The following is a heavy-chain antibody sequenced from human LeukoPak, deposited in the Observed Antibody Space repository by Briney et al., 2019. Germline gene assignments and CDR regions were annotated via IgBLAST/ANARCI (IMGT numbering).Heavy chain of an antibody. CDR1: GFTFGNDW. D-gene: IGHD2/OR15-2a*01. J-gene: IGHJ4*02. Sequence: GGSLRLSCAASGFTFGNDWMHWVRQAPGKGLVWVSRINTDGSTTTYADSVKGRFTISRDNAKNTLYLQMNSLRVEDTAVYYCARSRGGFYHYWGQGTLVTVSS. V-gene: IGHV3-74*01. CDR2: INTDGSTT. CDR3: ARSRGGFYHY.